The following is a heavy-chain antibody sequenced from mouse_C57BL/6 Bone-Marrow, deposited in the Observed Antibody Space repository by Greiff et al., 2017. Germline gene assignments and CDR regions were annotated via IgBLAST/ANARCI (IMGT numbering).Heavy chain of an antibody. CDR2: IWGGGST. D-gene: IGHD1-1*01. CDR1: GFSLTSYG. V-gene: IGHV2-9*01. CDR3: AKHSVVGQDDAMDY. Sequence: VQVVESGPGLVAPSQSLSITCTVSGFSLTSYGVDWVRQPPGKGLEWLGVIWGGGSTNYNSALMFRMSISNDKSKRQVFLKMNSLQTDDTAMYYCAKHSVVGQDDAMDYWGQGTSVTVSS. J-gene: IGHJ4*01.